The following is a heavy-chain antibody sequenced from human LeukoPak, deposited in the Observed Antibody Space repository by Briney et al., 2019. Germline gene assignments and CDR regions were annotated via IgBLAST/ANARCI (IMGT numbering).Heavy chain of an antibody. CDR1: GGTFSSYA. Sequence: ASVKVSCKASGGTFSSYAISWVRQAPGQGLEWMGIINPSGGSTSYAQKFQGRVTMTRDTSTSTVYMELSSLRSEDTAVYYCARDLYYDFWSGLLNNWGQGTLVTVSS. CDR2: INPSGGST. V-gene: IGHV1-46*01. D-gene: IGHD3-3*01. CDR3: ARDLYYDFWSGLLNN. J-gene: IGHJ4*02.